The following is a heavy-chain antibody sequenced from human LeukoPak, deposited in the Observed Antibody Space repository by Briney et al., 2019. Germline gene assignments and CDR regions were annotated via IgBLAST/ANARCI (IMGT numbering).Heavy chain of an antibody. CDR2: ISYDGKNK. V-gene: IGHV3-30*18. CDR3: AKDWRWQQPIYGMNV. J-gene: IGHJ6*02. Sequence: PGGSLRLSCAASGFAFSGYGIHRVRQAPGKGLEWVALISYDGKNKYYADSVKGRFTISRDNSKNTLYLQMSSLRDEDTAVYYCAKDWRWQQPIYGMNVWGQGTTVTVSS. CDR1: GFAFSGYG. D-gene: IGHD5-24*01.